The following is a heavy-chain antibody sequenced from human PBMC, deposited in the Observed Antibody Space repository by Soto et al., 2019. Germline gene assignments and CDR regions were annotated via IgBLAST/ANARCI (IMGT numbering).Heavy chain of an antibody. D-gene: IGHD5-12*01. CDR1: GYTFTSYG. Sequence: QVQLVQSGAEGKKPGASVKVSCKSSGYTFTSYGISWVRQAPGQGLEWMGWISAYNGNTNYAQKLHGRVTMTTDTSTSTAYMELRSLRSDDTAVYDCARQRGRDGYKNAFDIWGPGTMVTGSS. J-gene: IGHJ3*02. CDR3: ARQRGRDGYKNAFDI. CDR2: ISAYNGNT. V-gene: IGHV1-18*01.